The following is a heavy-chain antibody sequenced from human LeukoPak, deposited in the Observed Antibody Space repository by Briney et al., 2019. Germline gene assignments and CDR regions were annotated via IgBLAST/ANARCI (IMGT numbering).Heavy chain of an antibody. J-gene: IGHJ1*01. CDR1: GGSISSGSCY. V-gene: IGHV4-61*09. CDR3: ARAGGSVNWYGTIYH. Sequence: SETLSLTCTVSGGSISSGSCYWSWIRQPAGKGLEWIGHIYTSGTTSYKPSLQSRVTISVDASKQQFSLKLTSVTAADTAVYYCARAGGSVNWYGTIYHWGQGPLVTVSS. CDR2: IYTSGTT. D-gene: IGHD1-20*01.